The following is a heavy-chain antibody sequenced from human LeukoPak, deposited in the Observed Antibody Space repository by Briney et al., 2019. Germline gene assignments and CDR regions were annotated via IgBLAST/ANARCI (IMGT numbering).Heavy chain of an antibody. V-gene: IGHV4-39*01. J-gene: IGHJ4*02. Sequence: SETLSLTCTVSGDSVSRSTYYWGWIRQPPGKGLEWIGTIYYSETAYYNPSLKSRVTISVDSSKNQFSLKVTSVTATDTAVYYCARQGDSNGYSTLDYWGQGILVTVSS. CDR1: GDSVSRSTYY. D-gene: IGHD3-22*01. CDR2: IYYSETA. CDR3: ARQGDSNGYSTLDY.